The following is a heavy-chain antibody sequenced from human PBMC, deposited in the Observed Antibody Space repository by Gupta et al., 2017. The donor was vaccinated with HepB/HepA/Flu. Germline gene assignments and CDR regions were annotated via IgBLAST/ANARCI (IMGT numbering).Heavy chain of an antibody. CDR2: IYYSGST. Sequence: QVQLQESGPGLVKPSETLSLTCTVTAGSIRSYYWCWFRQPPGKGLEWIGYIYYSGSTNYNPSLKSRVTISVDTSKNQFSLKLSSVTAADTAVYYCARVGYSGYDGAFDIWGQGTMVTVAS. D-gene: IGHD5-12*01. J-gene: IGHJ3*02. CDR1: AGSIRSYY. V-gene: IGHV4-59*01. CDR3: ARVGYSGYDGAFDI.